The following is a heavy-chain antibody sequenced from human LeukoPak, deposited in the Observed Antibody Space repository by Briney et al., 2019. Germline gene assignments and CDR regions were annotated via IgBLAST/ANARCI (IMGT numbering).Heavy chain of an antibody. CDR3: ARRPEWELHFDY. V-gene: IGHV4-4*02. Sequence: SETLSLTCAVSGGSISSSNWWSWVRQPPGKGLEWIGEIYHSGSTNYNPSLKSRVTISVDKSKNQSSLKLSSVTAADTAVYYCARRPEWELHFDYWGQGTLVTVSS. CDR2: IYHSGST. J-gene: IGHJ4*02. CDR1: GGSISSSNW. D-gene: IGHD1-26*01.